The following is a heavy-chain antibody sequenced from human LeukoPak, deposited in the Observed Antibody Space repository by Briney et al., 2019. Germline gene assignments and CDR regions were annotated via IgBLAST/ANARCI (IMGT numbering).Heavy chain of an antibody. CDR1: GFSFYTAW. J-gene: IGHJ4*02. CDR2: IWHDGGNK. D-gene: IGHD6-13*01. CDR3: ARDLERAAAGTCLEY. V-gene: IGHV3-33*08. Sequence: PGGSLRLSCAASGFSFYTAWMNWVRQAPGKGLEWVAVIWHDGGNKYYADSVKGRLTISRDNSKNTLYLQLNSLRAEDTAVYYCARDLERAAAGTCLEYWGQGTLVTVSS.